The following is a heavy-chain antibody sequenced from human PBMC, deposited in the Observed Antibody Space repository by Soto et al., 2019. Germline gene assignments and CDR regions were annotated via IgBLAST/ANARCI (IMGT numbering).Heavy chain of an antibody. CDR2: IHYNGNT. CDR1: GDSISAYS. CDR3: ATLPPRIVVTLLPIPS. D-gene: IGHD2-21*01. V-gene: IGHV4-59*12. Sequence: PSETLSLTCTVSGDSISAYSWSWVRQPPGKGLEWIGNIHYNGNTKYSPSLKSRVTMSVDKSKNHFSLRLISVTAADTAVFYCATLPPRIVVTLLPIPSWGQGIQVTVSS. J-gene: IGHJ5*02.